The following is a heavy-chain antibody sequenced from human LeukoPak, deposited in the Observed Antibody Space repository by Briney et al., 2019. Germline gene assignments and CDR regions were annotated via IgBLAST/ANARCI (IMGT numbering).Heavy chain of an antibody. Sequence: GSLRLSCAASGFTFSTYWMSWVRQAPGKGLEWVANIKEDGSEKFYVDSVKGRFTISRDNAKNSLYLQMNSLRAEDTAVYYCAREKLYSSSSDYWGQGTLVTVSS. CDR3: AREKLYSSSSDY. CDR1: GFTFSTYW. CDR2: IKEDGSEK. J-gene: IGHJ4*02. V-gene: IGHV3-7*01. D-gene: IGHD6-6*01.